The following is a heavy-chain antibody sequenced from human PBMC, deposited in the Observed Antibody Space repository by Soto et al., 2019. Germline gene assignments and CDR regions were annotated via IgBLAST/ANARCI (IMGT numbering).Heavy chain of an antibody. CDR2: IWYDGSNK. Sequence: GGSLRLSCAASGFTFSTYSMHWVRQAPGKGLEWVAVIWYDGSNKYYADSVKGRFTISRDNSKNTLYLQMNSLRAEDTAVYYCARDLRARTRYYYGMDVWGPGTTVTVSS. CDR1: GFTFSTYS. D-gene: IGHD3-9*01. CDR3: ARDLRARTRYYYGMDV. V-gene: IGHV3-33*01. J-gene: IGHJ6*02.